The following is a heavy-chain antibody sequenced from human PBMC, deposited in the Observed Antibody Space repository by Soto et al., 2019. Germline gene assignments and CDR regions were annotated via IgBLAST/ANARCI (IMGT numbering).Heavy chain of an antibody. Sequence: QVQLVESGGGGVQPGRSLRLSCAASGFTFSTYVMHWVRQAPGKGLEWVAVISYDGSYKYYTDSVKGRFTISRDNSKNTLYLQMHSLGAEDTAVYYLAKEGVWLNLGFCGCASCYGGQTDYWGQGTLVTVSS. CDR3: AKEGVWLNLGFCGCASCYGGQTDY. CDR1: GFTFSTYV. V-gene: IGHV3-30*18. D-gene: IGHD2-15*01. CDR2: ISYDGSYK. J-gene: IGHJ4*02.